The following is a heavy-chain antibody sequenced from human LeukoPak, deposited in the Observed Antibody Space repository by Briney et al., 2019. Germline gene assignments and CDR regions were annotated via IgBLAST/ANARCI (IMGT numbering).Heavy chain of an antibody. J-gene: IGHJ4*02. V-gene: IGHV3-23*01. CDR3: AKRRYDSSGHFDS. CDR1: GFTVSDYS. CDR2: ISGSGSYT. D-gene: IGHD3-22*01. Sequence: GGSLRLSCAASGFTVSDYSMSWVRQAPGKGLEWVSAISGSGSYTDYADSVKGRFTISKDNSKNTLYMRMSSLRAEDTAVYYCAKRRYDSSGHFDSWGQGTLVTVSP.